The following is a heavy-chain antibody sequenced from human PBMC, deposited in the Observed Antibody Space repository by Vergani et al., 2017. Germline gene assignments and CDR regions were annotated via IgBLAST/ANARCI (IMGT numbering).Heavy chain of an antibody. D-gene: IGHD6-6*01. CDR3: ARRIAAPPPPSYYYYYYMDV. CDR1: GYTFTGYY. J-gene: IGHJ6*03. V-gene: IGHV1-2*02. Sequence: QVQLVQSGAEVKKPGASVKVSCKASGYTFTGYYMHWVRQAPGQGLEWMGWINPNSGGTNYAQKFQGRVTMTRDTSISTAYMELSRLRSDDTAVYYCARRIAAPPPPSYYYYYYMDVWGKGTTVTVSS. CDR2: INPNSGGT.